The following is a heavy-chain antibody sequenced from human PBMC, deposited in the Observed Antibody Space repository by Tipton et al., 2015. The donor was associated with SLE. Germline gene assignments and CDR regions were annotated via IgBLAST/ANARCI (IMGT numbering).Heavy chain of an antibody. V-gene: IGHV3-21*01. D-gene: IGHD3-3*01. J-gene: IGHJ4*02. Sequence: GSLRLSCAASGFTFSSYSMNWVRQAPGKGLEWVSSISSSSSYIYYADSVKGRFTISRDNAKNSLYLQMNSLRAEDTAVYYCARAQIDTYYDFWSGYSDYWGQGTLVTVSS. CDR3: ARAQIDTYYDFWSGYSDY. CDR1: GFTFSSYS. CDR2: ISSSSSYI.